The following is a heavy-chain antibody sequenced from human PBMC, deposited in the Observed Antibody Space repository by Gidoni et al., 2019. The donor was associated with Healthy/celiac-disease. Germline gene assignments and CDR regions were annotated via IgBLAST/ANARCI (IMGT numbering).Heavy chain of an antibody. CDR3: AKATVAGHTAVYFDY. J-gene: IGHJ4*02. CDR2: ISWNSGSI. Sequence: EVQLVASGGGLVQPGRSLRLSCAPPGFTVDHYAMHWVRQAPGKGLEWVSGISWNSGSIGYADSVKGRFTISRDNAKNSLYLQMNSLRAEDTALYYCAKATVAGHTAVYFDYWGQGTLVTVSS. V-gene: IGHV3-9*01. CDR1: GFTVDHYA. D-gene: IGHD6-19*01.